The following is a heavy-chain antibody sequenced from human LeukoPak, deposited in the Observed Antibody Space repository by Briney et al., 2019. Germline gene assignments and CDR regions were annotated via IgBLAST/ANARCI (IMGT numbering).Heavy chain of an antibody. V-gene: IGHV3-9*01. Sequence: GGSLRLSCAASGFTFDDYAMHWVRQAPGKGLEWVSGISWNSGSIGYADSVKGRFTISRDNAKNSLYLQMNSLRAEDTALYYCAKDNRAAMVYNFDYWGQGTLVTVSS. D-gene: IGHD5-18*01. CDR2: ISWNSGSI. J-gene: IGHJ4*02. CDR3: AKDNRAAMVYNFDY. CDR1: GFTFDDYA.